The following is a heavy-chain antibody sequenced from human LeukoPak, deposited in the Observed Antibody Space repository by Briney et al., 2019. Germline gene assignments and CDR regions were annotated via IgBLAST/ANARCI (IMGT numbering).Heavy chain of an antibody. J-gene: IGHJ4*02. Sequence: ASVKVSCKASGYTFSNYAINWVRQAPGQGLEWMGWISAYNGNTNYAQKLQDRVTMTTDTSTSTAYMELRSLRSDDTAMYYCAREGIRIAAAGTIDYWGQGTLVTVSS. V-gene: IGHV1-18*01. CDR1: GYTFSNYA. D-gene: IGHD6-13*01. CDR3: AREGIRIAAAGTIDY. CDR2: ISAYNGNT.